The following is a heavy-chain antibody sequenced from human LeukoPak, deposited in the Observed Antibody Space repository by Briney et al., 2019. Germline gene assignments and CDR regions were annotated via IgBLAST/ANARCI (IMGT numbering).Heavy chain of an antibody. J-gene: IGHJ4*02. CDR2: IYYSGST. CDR1: GASISSGGYY. CDR3: ARGVDYYDSSGYYPNFDY. V-gene: IGHV4-61*08. D-gene: IGHD3-22*01. Sequence: SETLSLTCTVSGASISSGGYYWGWICQHPGKGLECIGYIYYSGSTNYNPSLKSRVTISVDTSKNQFSLKLSSVTAADTAVYYCARGVDYYDSSGYYPNFDYWGQGTLVTVSS.